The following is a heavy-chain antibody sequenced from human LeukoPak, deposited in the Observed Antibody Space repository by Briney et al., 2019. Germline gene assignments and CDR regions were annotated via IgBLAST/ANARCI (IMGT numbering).Heavy chain of an antibody. CDR3: AGPLGSGSYSWFDY. CDR2: INHSGST. CDR1: GGSFSGYY. J-gene: IGHJ4*02. V-gene: IGHV4-34*01. D-gene: IGHD3-10*01. Sequence: SETLSLTCAVYGGSFSGYYWSWIRQPPGKGLEWIGEINHSGSTNYNPSLKSRVTISVDTTKNQFSLKLSSATAADTAVYYCAGPLGSGSYSWFDYWGQETLVTASS.